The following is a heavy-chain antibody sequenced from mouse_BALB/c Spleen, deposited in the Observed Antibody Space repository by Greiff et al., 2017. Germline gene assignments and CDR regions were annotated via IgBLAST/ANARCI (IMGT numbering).Heavy chain of an antibody. CDR1: GYTFTSYY. V-gene: IGHV1S81*02. J-gene: IGHJ2*01. D-gene: IGHD1-1*01. Sequence: QVQLQQSGAELVKPGASVKLSCKASGYTFTSYYMYWVKQRPGQGLEWIGEINPSNGGTNFNEKFKSKATLTVDKSSSTAYMQLSSLTSEDSAVYYCTRSNYGSSYDYFDYWGQGTTHTVSS. CDR3: TRSNYGSSYDYFDY. CDR2: INPSNGGT.